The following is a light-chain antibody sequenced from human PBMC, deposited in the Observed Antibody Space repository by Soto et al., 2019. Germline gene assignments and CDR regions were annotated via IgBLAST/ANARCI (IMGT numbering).Light chain of an antibody. Sequence: EIVMTQSPATLSVSPGERATLSCRASQSVSSNLAWYQQKPGQAPRLLIYVASTRATGIPARFSGSGSGTEFTLTISSLQSEDFAVYYCQQYNDWPQTFGLGTKV. CDR2: VAS. V-gene: IGKV3-15*01. J-gene: IGKJ1*01. CDR1: QSVSSN. CDR3: QQYNDWPQT.